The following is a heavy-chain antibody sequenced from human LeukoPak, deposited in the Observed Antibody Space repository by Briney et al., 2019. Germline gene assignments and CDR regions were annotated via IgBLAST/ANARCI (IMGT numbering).Heavy chain of an antibody. J-gene: IGHJ4*02. CDR1: GGSFSGYY. CDR2: INHSGST. V-gene: IGHV4-34*01. CDR3: ARGQGGYSTVSDFDY. D-gene: IGHD5-18*01. Sequence: SETLSLTCAVYGGSFSGYYWSWIRQPPGKGLEWIGEINHSGSTNYNPSLKSRDTISVDTSKNQFSLKLSAVTAADTAVYYCARGQGGYSTVSDFDYWGQGTLVTVSS.